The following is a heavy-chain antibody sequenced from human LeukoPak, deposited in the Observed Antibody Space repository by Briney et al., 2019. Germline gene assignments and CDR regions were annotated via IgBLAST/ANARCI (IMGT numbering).Heavy chain of an antibody. J-gene: IGHJ3*02. CDR3: ARGGGYLSAFDI. CDR1: GFTARSNY. D-gene: IGHD1-26*01. CDR2: FYGGGSV. V-gene: IGHV3-53*01. Sequence: GALRPPFPASGFTARSNYMSWVRQAPGKGLGWGPIFYGGGSVFYADSVKGRFTISRDNSENTLYLQMNSLRGEDAAVYYCARGGGYLSAFDIWGQGTMVTVSS.